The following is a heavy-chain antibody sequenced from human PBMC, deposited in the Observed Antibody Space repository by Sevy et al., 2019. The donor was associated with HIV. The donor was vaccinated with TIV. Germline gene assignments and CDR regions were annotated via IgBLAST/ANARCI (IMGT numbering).Heavy chain of an antibody. CDR2: ISSSGSTI. CDR1: GFTFSSYE. Sequence: GGSLRLSCAASGFTFSSYEMNWVRQAPGKGLEWVSYISSSGSTIYYADSVKGRFTISRDNAKNSLYLQMNSRRAEDTAVYYCAREPRVPEVSSNWFDPWGQGTLVTVSS. D-gene: IGHD3-3*01. V-gene: IGHV3-48*03. J-gene: IGHJ5*02. CDR3: AREPRVPEVSSNWFDP.